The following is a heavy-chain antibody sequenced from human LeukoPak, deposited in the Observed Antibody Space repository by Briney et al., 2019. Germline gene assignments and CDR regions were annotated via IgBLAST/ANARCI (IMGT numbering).Heavy chain of an antibody. J-gene: IGHJ4*02. CDR2: ISGSGDRT. Sequence: GGSLRLSCAVSGFTFSSHAVSWVRQAPGRGLEWVSAISGSGDRTYYADSVKGRFTISRDNFKNALYLQMNSLRVEDTAVYYCAIDPNWGTHSWGQGVLVTVSS. D-gene: IGHD7-27*01. CDR1: GFTFSSHA. V-gene: IGHV3-23*01. CDR3: AIDPNWGTHS.